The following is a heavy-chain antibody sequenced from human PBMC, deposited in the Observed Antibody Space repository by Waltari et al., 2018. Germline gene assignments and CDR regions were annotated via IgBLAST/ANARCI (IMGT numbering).Heavy chain of an antibody. CDR1: SFPFSSSW. D-gene: IGHD2-21*02. CDR2: ITGDGSGT. J-gene: IGHJ4*02. V-gene: IGHV3-74*03. CDR3: ARYVVVTAGDY. Sequence: VQLVESGGDLVQPGGSLSLSCEASSFPFSSSWMHWVRQVPGKGMVWVGRITGDGSGTTYAASVKGRFTISRDNAKNTLFLQMNSLRDEDTAVYYCARYVVVTAGDYWGQGTLVAVSS.